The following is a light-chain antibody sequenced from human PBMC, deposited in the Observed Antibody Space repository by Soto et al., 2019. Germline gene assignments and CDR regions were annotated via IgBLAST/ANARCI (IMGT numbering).Light chain of an antibody. Sequence: QSALTQPASVSGSPGQSITISCTGTNSDVGGYNYVSWYQQHPGKAPKLMIYDVTNRPSGVSDRFSGSKSGNTASLTISGLQAEDEADYYCSSYTSSNTLVFGGGTKVTVL. J-gene: IGLJ2*01. CDR1: NSDVGGYNY. V-gene: IGLV2-14*03. CDR2: DVT. CDR3: SSYTSSNTLV.